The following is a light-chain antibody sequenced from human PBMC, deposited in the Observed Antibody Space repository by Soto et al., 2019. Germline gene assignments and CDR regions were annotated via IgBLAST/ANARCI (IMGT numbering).Light chain of an antibody. Sequence: EIVLTQSPDILSLSPGDRAILSCRASQSVTSNFLAWYQQKPGQAPRLLIYGASSRAPGIPDRISGNGSGTDFSLTISRLEPEDFALYYCQQYGSSPNTLGQGTKLEIK. V-gene: IGKV3-20*01. CDR2: GAS. CDR1: QSVTSNF. CDR3: QQYGSSPNT. J-gene: IGKJ2*01.